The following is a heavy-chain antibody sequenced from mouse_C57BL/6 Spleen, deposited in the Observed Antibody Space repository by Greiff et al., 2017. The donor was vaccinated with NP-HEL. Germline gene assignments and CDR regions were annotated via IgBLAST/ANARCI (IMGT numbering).Heavy chain of an antibody. CDR1: GFTFNTYA. CDR2: IRSKSSNYAT. V-gene: IGHV10-3*01. CDR3: VRDRGVAYGMDY. Sequence: EVQGVESGGGLVQPKGSLKLSCAASGFTFNTYAMHWVRQAPGKGLEWVARIRSKSSNYATYYADSVKDRFTISRDDSQSMLYLQMNNLKTEDTAMYYCVRDRGVAYGMDYWGQGTSVTVSS. J-gene: IGHJ4*01. D-gene: IGHD1-1*02.